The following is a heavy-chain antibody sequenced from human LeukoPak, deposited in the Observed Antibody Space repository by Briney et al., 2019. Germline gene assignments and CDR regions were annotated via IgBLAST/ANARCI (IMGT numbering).Heavy chain of an antibody. CDR2: INPNSGGT. Sequence: ASVKVSCKASGYTFTGFYMHWVRQAPGQGLEWMGWINPNSGGTNYAQKFQGRVTMTRDTSISTAYMELSRLRSDDTAVYYCARRGMDGSGSYYTFDYWGQGTLVTVSS. D-gene: IGHD3-10*01. J-gene: IGHJ4*02. V-gene: IGHV1-2*02. CDR3: ARRGMDGSGSYYTFDY. CDR1: GYTFTGFY.